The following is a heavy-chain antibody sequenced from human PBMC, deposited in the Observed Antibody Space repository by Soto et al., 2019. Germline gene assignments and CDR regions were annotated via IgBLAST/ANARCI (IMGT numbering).Heavy chain of an antibody. CDR2: ISDYNCNT. D-gene: IGHD3-10*01. Sequence: QVQLVQSGAEVKRAGASVKVSCKASGYTFSSYGLSWVRQAPGQGLEWMGWISDYNCNTHYAQKFQGRVIMTTATSTRTAYMELRSLGSDDTAVYFCAREGYYCGSGTYSPPRYYGMDVWGQGTTVTVSS. V-gene: IGHV1-18*01. CDR1: GYTFSSYG. J-gene: IGHJ6*02. CDR3: AREGYYCGSGTYSPPRYYGMDV.